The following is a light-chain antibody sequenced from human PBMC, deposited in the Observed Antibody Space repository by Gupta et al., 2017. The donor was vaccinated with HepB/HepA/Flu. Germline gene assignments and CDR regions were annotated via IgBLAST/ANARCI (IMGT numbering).Light chain of an antibody. J-gene: IGKJ5*01. Sequence: VLTQSPDTLSLSTGERATLSCRASQSVNKYLAWYQHNPGQAPRLLIYDASNRATGIPARFSGGGSGTDFTLTISSLEPEDFAVYYCQQRQYWPPVTFGQGTRLEIK. V-gene: IGKV3-11*01. CDR1: QSVNKY. CDR2: DAS. CDR3: QQRQYWPPVT.